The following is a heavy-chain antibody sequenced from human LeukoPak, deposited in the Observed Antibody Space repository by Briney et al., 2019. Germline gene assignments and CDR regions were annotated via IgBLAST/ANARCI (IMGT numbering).Heavy chain of an antibody. V-gene: IGHV3-21*04. CDR3: ARRAGAYSHPYDY. J-gene: IGHJ4*02. CDR2: ISTSGIYI. CDR1: AFTFSSYS. D-gene: IGHD4/OR15-4a*01. Sequence: GGSLRLSCAASAFTFSSYSMNWVRQAPGKGLEWVSSISTSGIYIYYTDSVKGRFTISRDNARKSLYLQMNSLRAEDTAVYYCARRAGAYSHPYDYWGQGTLVTVSS.